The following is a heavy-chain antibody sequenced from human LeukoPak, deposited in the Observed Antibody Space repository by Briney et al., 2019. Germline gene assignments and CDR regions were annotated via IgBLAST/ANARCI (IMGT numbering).Heavy chain of an antibody. CDR3: ARGPYAYTSSATLGSYNWFDP. J-gene: IGHJ5*02. CDR1: GYSFPNYW. CDR2: IYPGDSHT. D-gene: IGHD2-2*02. V-gene: IGHV5-51*01. Sequence: GESLKISCKGSGYSFPNYWIGWVRQMPGKGLEWMGIIYPGDSHTRYNTSFQDQATISVDKSISTAYLQWSSLKASDTAMYYCARGPYAYTSSATLGSYNWFDPWGQGSLVTVCS.